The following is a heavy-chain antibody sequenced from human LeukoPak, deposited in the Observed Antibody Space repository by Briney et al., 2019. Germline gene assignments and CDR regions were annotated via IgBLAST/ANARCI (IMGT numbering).Heavy chain of an antibody. CDR2: IYYSGST. CDR3: ARADPEDIVVVPAATFDY. J-gene: IGHJ4*02. CDR1: GGSISSYY. V-gene: IGHV4-59*01. D-gene: IGHD2-2*01. Sequence: SETLSLTCTVSGGSISSYYWSWIRQPPGKGLEWMGYIYYSGSTNYNPSLKSRVTISVDTSKNQFSLKLSSVTAADTAVYYCARADPEDIVVVPAATFDYWGQGTLVTVSS.